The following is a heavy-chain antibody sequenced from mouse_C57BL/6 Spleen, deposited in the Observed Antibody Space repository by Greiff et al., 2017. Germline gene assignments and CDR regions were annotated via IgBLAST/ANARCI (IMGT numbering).Heavy chain of an antibody. CDR3: GRRDYYGSSYWYFDV. V-gene: IGHV1-39*01. D-gene: IGHD1-1*01. CDR2: INPNYGTT. J-gene: IGHJ1*03. Sequence: VQLQQSGPELVKPGASVKISCKASGYSFTDYNMNWVKQSNGKSLEWIGVINPNYGTTSYNQKFKGKATLTVDQSSSTAYMQLTSLTSEDSAVYYCGRRDYYGSSYWYFDVWGTGTTVTVSS. CDR1: GYSFTDYN.